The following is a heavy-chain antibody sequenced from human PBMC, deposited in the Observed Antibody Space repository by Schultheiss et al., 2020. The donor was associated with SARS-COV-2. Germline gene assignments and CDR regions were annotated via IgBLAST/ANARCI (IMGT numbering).Heavy chain of an antibody. CDR1: GGSVSNGNYY. CDR3: AREIYGDYDFDY. J-gene: IGHJ4*02. D-gene: IGHD4-17*01. V-gene: IGHV4-61*01. Sequence: SETLSLTCTVSGGSVSNGNYYWSWIRQPPGKRLEWIGYIYYSGSTNYNPSLKSRVTISVDTSKNQFSLRLSSVTAADTAVYYCAREIYGDYDFDYWGQGTLVTVSS. CDR2: IYYSGST.